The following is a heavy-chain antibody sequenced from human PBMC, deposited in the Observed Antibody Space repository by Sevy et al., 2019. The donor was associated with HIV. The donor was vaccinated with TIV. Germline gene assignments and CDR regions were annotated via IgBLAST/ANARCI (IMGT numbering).Heavy chain of an antibody. J-gene: IGHJ4*02. V-gene: IGHV3-48*01. Sequence: GGSLRLSCTASGFTFRRNSMNWVRQAPGKGLEWVAYINTLSDTIKYADSVKGRLTISRDNAKNSLYLQMNSLRVEDTAVYYCARDASVAAYYFDFWGQGTLVTVSS. CDR1: GFTFRRNS. CDR3: ARDASVAAYYFDF. CDR2: INTLSDTI. D-gene: IGHD6-19*01.